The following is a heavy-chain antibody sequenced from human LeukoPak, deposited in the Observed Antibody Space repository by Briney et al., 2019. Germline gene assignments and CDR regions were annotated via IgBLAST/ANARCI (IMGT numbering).Heavy chain of an antibody. Sequence: GGSLRLSCAASGFTFSSYSVNWVRQAPGKRLERVSSISSSSSYIYYADSVKGRFTISRDNAKNSLYLQMNSLRAEDTAVYYGASSGGHLGLDYWGQGTLVTVSS. CDR3: ASSGGHLGLDY. V-gene: IGHV3-21*01. CDR2: ISSSSSYI. CDR1: GFTFSSYS. J-gene: IGHJ4*02. D-gene: IGHD3-10*01.